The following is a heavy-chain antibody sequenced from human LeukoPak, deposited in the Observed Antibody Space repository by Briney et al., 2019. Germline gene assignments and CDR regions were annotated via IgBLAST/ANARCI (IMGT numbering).Heavy chain of an antibody. CDR2: ISAYNGNT. D-gene: IGHD4-17*01. Sequence: VASVKVSCKASGYTFTSYGISWVRQAPGQGLEWMGWISAYNGNTNYAQKLQGRVTMTTDTSTSTAYMELRSLRSDDTAVYYCAKLTTVTTEDYWGQGTLVTVSS. CDR1: GYTFTSYG. CDR3: AKLTTVTTEDY. J-gene: IGHJ4*02. V-gene: IGHV1-18*01.